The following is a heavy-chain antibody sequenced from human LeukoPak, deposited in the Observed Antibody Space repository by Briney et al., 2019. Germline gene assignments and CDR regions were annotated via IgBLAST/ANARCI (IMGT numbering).Heavy chain of an antibody. CDR3: AREWELWYYFDY. D-gene: IGHD1-26*01. Sequence: ASVKVSCKASGYTFTSYYMHWVRQAPGQGLEWMGIINPSGGSTSYAQKFQGRVTMTRDTSTSTVYMELSSLRSEDTAVYYYAREWELWYYFDYWGQGTLVTVSS. CDR1: GYTFTSYY. J-gene: IGHJ4*02. CDR2: INPSGGST. V-gene: IGHV1-46*01.